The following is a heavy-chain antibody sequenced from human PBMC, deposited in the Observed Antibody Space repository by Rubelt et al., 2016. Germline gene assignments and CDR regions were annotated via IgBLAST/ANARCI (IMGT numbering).Heavy chain of an antibody. D-gene: IGHD5-12*01. CDR1: GGSFSGYY. J-gene: IGHJ4*02. CDR2: INHSGST. CDR3: ARDVGRSGYASCSDY. Sequence: QVQLQQWGAGLLKPSETLSLTCAVYGGSFSGYYWSWIRQPPGKGLEWIGEINHSGSTNYNPSLKSRVTISVDTSKNQFSRKRGSGTAADTAVYYCARDVGRSGYASCSDYWGRGTLVTVSS. V-gene: IGHV4-34*01.